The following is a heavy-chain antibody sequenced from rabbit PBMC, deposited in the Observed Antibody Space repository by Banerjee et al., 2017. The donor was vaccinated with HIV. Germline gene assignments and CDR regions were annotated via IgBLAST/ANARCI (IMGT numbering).Heavy chain of an antibody. CDR2: INTISGDT. CDR1: GFSFSNGYV. V-gene: IGHV1S45*01. CDR3: SRGYASSSGSPYASGMDL. D-gene: IGHD1-1*01. J-gene: IGHJ6*01. Sequence: QQQVEESGGGLVKPGASLTLTCTASGFSFSNGYVMCWVRQAPGKGLEWIACINTISGDTVYATWAKGRFTISKTSSTTVTLQMTSLTAADTATYFCSRGYASSSGSPYASGMDLWGPGTLVTVS.